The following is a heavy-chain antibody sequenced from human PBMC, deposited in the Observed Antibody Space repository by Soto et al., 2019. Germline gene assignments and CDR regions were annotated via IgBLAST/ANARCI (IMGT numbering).Heavy chain of an antibody. Sequence: SETLSLTCTVSGGSISSYYWSWIRQPPGKGLEWIGYIYYSGSTNYNPSLKSRVTISVDTSKNQFSLKLSSVTAADTAVYYCARDAGTLNYYDSSGPPRTFDIWGQGTMVTVSS. V-gene: IGHV4-59*01. D-gene: IGHD3-22*01. J-gene: IGHJ3*02. CDR1: GGSISSYY. CDR2: IYYSGST. CDR3: ARDAGTLNYYDSSGPPRTFDI.